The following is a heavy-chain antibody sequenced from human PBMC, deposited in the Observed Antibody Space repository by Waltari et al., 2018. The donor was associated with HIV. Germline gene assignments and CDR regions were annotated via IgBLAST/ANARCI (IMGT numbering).Heavy chain of an antibody. D-gene: IGHD3-9*01. CDR2: IKQDGSEK. CDR1: GFTFSSYW. J-gene: IGHJ4*02. Sequence: EVQLVESGGGWVQPGSLRLSCAASGFTFSSYWLSWVGQAPGKGLEWVANIKQDGSEKYYVDSVKGRFTISRDNAKNSLYLQMNSLRAEDTAVYYYARDRHYDILTGSYFDYWGQGTLVTVSS. CDR3: ARDRHYDILTGSYFDY. V-gene: IGHV3-7*01.